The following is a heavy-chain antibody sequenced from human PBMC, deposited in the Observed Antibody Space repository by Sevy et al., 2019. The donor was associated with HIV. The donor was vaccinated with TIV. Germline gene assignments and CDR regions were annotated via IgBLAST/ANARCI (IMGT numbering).Heavy chain of an antibody. V-gene: IGHV3-21*01. Sequence: GGSLRLSCAASGFTLSTYSMNWVRQAPGKGLEWVSSISSSSSYIYYADSVKGRFTISRDNAKNSLYLQMNSLGAEETAVYYCVRDGGCSSTSCLLYFDYWGQGTLVTVSS. CDR3: VRDGGCSSTSCLLYFDY. CDR1: GFTLSTYS. CDR2: ISSSSSYI. J-gene: IGHJ4*02. D-gene: IGHD2-2*01.